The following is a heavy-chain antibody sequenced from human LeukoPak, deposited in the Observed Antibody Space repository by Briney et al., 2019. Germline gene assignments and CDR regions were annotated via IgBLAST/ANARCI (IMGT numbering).Heavy chain of an antibody. J-gene: IGHJ6*03. CDR1: GYTFTSYD. CDR2: MNPNSGNT. Sequence: SVKVSCKASGYTFTSYDINWVRQATGQGLEWMGWMNPNSGNTGYAQKFQGRVTITRNTSISTAYMELSSLRSEDTAVYYCARWMRAQDALTGYYYYYMDVWGKGTTVTVSS. CDR3: ARWMRAQDALTGYYYYYMDV. D-gene: IGHD2-15*01. V-gene: IGHV1-8*03.